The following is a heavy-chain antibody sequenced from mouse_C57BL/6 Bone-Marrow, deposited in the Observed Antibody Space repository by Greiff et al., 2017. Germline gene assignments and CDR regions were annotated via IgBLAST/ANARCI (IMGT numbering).Heavy chain of an antibody. V-gene: IGHV1-81*01. D-gene: IGHD2-2*01. CDR2: IYPRSGNT. CDR1: GYTFTSYG. CDR3: ASVNYYGYDGVDLYAMDY. J-gene: IGHJ4*01. Sequence: VQLQQSGAELARPGASVKLSCKASGYTFTSYGISWVKQRTGQGLEWIGEIYPRSGNTYYNEKFKGKATLTADKSSSTAYMELRSLTSEDSAVYFCASVNYYGYDGVDLYAMDYWGQGTSVTVSS.